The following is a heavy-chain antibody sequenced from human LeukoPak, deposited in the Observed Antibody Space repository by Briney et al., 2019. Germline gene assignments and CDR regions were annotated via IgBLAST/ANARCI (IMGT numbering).Heavy chain of an antibody. CDR1: GFTFSTYS. V-gene: IGHV3-48*01. D-gene: IGHD3-16*01. Sequence: GGSLRLSCAASGFTFSTYSMNWVRQAPGKGLEWVSYNSGSSGTIYYADSVKGRFTFSRDNAKNSLYLQMNSLRAEDTAVYYCARRSEFGVLYYMDVWGKGTTVTVSS. J-gene: IGHJ6*03. CDR2: NSGSSGTI. CDR3: ARRSEFGVLYYMDV.